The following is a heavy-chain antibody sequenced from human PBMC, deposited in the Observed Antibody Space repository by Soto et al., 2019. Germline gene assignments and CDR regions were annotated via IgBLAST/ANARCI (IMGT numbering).Heavy chain of an antibody. CDR3: ARSPRYSYRAY. D-gene: IGHD5-18*01. V-gene: IGHV1-58*01. CDR2: IDVGSANA. CDR1: GFTFSSSA. J-gene: IGHJ4*02. Sequence: SVKVSCKTSGFTFSSSAVHWVRQARGHRLQWIGWIDVGSANANCAQMLQERVTISRDTSASTAYMELSSLRSEDTAVYYCARSPRYSYRAYWGQGTLVTVSS.